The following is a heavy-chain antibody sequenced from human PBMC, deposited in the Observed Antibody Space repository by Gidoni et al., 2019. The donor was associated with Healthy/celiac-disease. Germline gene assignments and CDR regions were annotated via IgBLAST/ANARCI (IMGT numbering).Heavy chain of an antibody. CDR2: IIPIFGTA. V-gene: IGHV1-69*01. CDR1: GGTFSSYA. Sequence: QVQLVQSGAEVKKPGSSVKVSCKASGGTFSSYAISWVRQAPGQGLEWMGGIIPIFGTANYAQKFQGRVTITADESTSTAYMELSSLRSEDTAVYYCATQSEMATQFEGYYFDYWGQGTLVTVSS. D-gene: IGHD5-12*01. CDR3: ATQSEMATQFEGYYFDY. J-gene: IGHJ4*02.